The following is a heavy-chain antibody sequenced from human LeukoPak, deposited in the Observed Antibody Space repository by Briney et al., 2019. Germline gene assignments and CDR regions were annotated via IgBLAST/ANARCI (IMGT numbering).Heavy chain of an antibody. CDR3: ARAEDYCSGGSCYHIIDY. D-gene: IGHD2-15*01. CDR2: ISSSSSTI. CDR1: GFTFSSYS. J-gene: IGHJ4*02. V-gene: IGHV3-48*01. Sequence: GGSLRLSCAASGFTFSSYSMNWVRQAPGKGLEWVSYISSSSSTIYHADSVKGRFTISRDNAKNSLYLQMNSLRAEDTAVYYCARAEDYCSGGSCYHIIDYWGQGTLVTVSS.